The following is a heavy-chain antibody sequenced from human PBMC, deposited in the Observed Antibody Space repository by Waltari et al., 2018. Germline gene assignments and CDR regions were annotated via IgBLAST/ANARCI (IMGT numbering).Heavy chain of an antibody. CDR2: ISRNRNTV. J-gene: IGHJ5*02. V-gene: IGHV3-48*01. Sequence: EVQLVESGGGLVQPGGSLRLSCAASGFTFRSYDMNWVRPAPGKGLEWVSSISRNRNTVYYADSGSGRFTISRDNGQNSLYLQMNNLSAADTAVYYCARELRVGWFDPWGQGTLVTVSS. D-gene: IGHD4-17*01. CDR1: GFTFRSYD. CDR3: ARELRVGWFDP.